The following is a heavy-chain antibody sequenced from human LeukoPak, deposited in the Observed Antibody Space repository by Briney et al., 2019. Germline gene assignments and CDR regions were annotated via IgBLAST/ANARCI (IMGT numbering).Heavy chain of an antibody. V-gene: IGHV3-21*01. Sequence: GGSLRLSCAASGFTFSSYDMTWVRQAPGRGLEWVSSIRPSGDNTYYGDSVKGRFTISRDNAKNSLYLQMNSLRAEDTAVYYCARDGIIAQKGRSPNNYYYMDVWGKGTTVTISS. CDR2: IRPSGDNT. J-gene: IGHJ6*03. CDR1: GFTFSSYD. D-gene: IGHD1-26*01. CDR3: ARDGIIAQKGRSPNNYYYMDV.